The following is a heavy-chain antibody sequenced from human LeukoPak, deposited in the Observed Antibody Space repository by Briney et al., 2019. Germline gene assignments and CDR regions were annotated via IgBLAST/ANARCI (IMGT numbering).Heavy chain of an antibody. D-gene: IGHD3-22*01. CDR2: ISYDGSNK. V-gene: IGHV3-30-3*01. J-gene: IGHJ3*02. CDR1: GFTFSSYA. Sequence: GRSLRLSCAASGFTFSSYAKHWVRQAPGKGLEWGAVISYDGSNKYYADSVKGRFTISRDNSKNTLYLQMNSLRAEDTAVYYCARVMRYYYDSSGPDAFDIWGQGTMVTVSS. CDR3: ARVMRYYYDSSGPDAFDI.